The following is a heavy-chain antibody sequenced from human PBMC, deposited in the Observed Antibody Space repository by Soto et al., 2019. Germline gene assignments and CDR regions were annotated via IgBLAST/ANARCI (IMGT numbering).Heavy chain of an antibody. CDR2: INHSGST. J-gene: IGHJ5*02. CDR3: ATQEVGGSYVYTFDP. CDR1: GGSFSGYY. Sequence: PSETLSLTCAVYGGSFSGYYCTWIRQPPGTGLEWIGEINHSGSTNYNPSLKSRVTISVDTSKNHFSLKLSSVTAADTAVYYCATQEVGGSYVYTFDPWGQGTLVTV. V-gene: IGHV4-34*01. D-gene: IGHD1-26*01.